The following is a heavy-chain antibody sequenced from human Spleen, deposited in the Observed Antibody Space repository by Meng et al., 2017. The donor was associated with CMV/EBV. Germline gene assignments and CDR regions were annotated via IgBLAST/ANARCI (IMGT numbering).Heavy chain of an antibody. CDR3: AREVRDDDFWSAYGLRWFDP. CDR1: GYIFTDYY. D-gene: IGHD3-3*01. J-gene: IGHJ5*02. CDR2: INPKSGDT. Sequence: ASVKVSCKASGYIFTDYYLHWLRQAPGQGPEWMGWINPKSGDTNFAQKFQGRVTMTSDTSINTVYIELSRLISDDTAVYYCAREVRDDDFWSAYGLRWFDPWGQGTQVTVSS. V-gene: IGHV1-2*02.